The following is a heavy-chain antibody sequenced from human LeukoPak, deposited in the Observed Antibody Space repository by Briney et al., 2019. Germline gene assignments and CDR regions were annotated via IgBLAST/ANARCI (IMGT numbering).Heavy chain of an antibody. CDR2: ISWDGGST. D-gene: IGHD3-10*01. V-gene: IGHV3-43D*04. CDR1: GFTFDDYA. J-gene: IGHJ6*04. Sequence: GGSLRLSCAASGFTFDDYAMHWVRQAPGKGLEWVSLISWDGGSTYYADSVKGRFTISRDNSKNSLYLQMNSLRAEDTALYYCATGYYGSGLGLYGMDVWGKGTTVTVSS. CDR3: ATGYYGSGLGLYGMDV.